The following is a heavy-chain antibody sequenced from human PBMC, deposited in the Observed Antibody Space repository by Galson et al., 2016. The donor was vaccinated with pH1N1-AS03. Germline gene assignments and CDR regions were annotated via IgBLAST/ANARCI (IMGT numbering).Heavy chain of an antibody. D-gene: IGHD3-10*01. V-gene: IGHV3-30-3*01. CDR1: GFDFRSYS. CDR2: IAKDGTTK. CDR3: AREGTGIVRSYRGSLDS. J-gene: IGHJ4*02. Sequence: SLRLSCAASGFDFRSYSMHWVRQAPGKGLEWGAVIAKDGTTKFDADFVKGRFTTSRDNSRNTLYLEMSRLTPEDTAVYYCAREGTGIVRSYRGSLDSWGQGTLVTVTS.